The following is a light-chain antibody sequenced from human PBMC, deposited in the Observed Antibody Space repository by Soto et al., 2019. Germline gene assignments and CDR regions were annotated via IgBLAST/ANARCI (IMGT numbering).Light chain of an antibody. CDR3: QQYDCY. CDR1: QNINRW. V-gene: IGKV1-5*01. CDR2: DAS. J-gene: IGKJ3*01. Sequence: DIQMTQSPSTLAASVGDRVTITCRASQNINRWLAWYQQKPGKAPKVLIYDASSLESGVPSRFSGSGSGTEFTLTITSLQPDDFATYYCQQYDCYFGPGTKVDFK.